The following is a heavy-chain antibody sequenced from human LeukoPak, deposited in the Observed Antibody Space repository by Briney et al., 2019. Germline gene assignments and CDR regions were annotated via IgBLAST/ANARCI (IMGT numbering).Heavy chain of an antibody. CDR2: IYPGDSDT. J-gene: IGHJ4*02. V-gene: IGHV5-51*01. CDR3: ARTGLSYDSSGYFDY. Sequence: GESLKISCKGSGYSFTSYWIGWVRQMPGKGLEWMGIIYPGDSDTRYSPSFQGQVTISADKSISTAYLQWSSLKASDTAMYYCARTGLSYDSSGYFDYWGQGTLVTVSS. D-gene: IGHD3-22*01. CDR1: GYSFTSYW.